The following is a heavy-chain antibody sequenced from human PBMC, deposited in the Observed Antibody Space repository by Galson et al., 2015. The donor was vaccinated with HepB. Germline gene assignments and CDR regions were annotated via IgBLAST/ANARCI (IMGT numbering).Heavy chain of an antibody. V-gene: IGHV3-20*04. D-gene: IGHD4-17*01. CDR1: GFIFDDYG. J-gene: IGHJ4*02. CDR2: ITWNGYST. Sequence: SLRLSCAASGFIFDDYGMSWVRQSPSKGLEWVSGITWNGYSTGYADSVKGRFTISRDNAKNSLYLQMNSLRAEDTALNYCARFSSTVNYYFDFWGQGTLVTVSS. CDR3: ARFSSTVNYYFDF.